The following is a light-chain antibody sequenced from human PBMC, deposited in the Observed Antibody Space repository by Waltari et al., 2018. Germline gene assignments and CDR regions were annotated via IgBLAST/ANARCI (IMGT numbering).Light chain of an antibody. Sequence: QSALTQPPSASGSPGQSVTISCTGTSSDVGGYNYVSWYQQHPGKAPKVLIHEVTNRPPGVPDRFSGSKSGNTASLTVSGLQAEDEADYYCSAYAGSNNLLFGGGTKLTVL. CDR3: SAYAGSNNLL. CDR2: EVT. CDR1: SSDVGGYNY. V-gene: IGLV2-8*01. J-gene: IGLJ2*01.